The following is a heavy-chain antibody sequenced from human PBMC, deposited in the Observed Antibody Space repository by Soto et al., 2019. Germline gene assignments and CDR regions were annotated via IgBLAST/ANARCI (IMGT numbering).Heavy chain of an antibody. CDR3: ARESGWFDP. V-gene: IGHV4-61*01. J-gene: IGHJ5*02. CDR1: GGSVSSGSYY. D-gene: IGHD3-10*01. CDR2: IYYSGST. Sequence: QVQLQESGPGLVKPSETLSLTCTVSGGSVSSGSYYWSWIRQPPGKGLEWIGYIYYSGSTNYNPSVRSRVTISVATSKNQCSLKLSSVTAADTAVYYCARESGWFDPWGQGTLVTVSS.